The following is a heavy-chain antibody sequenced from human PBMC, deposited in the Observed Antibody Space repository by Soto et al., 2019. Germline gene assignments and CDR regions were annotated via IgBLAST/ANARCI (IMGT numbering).Heavy chain of an antibody. D-gene: IGHD1-1*01. CDR3: AKDNAGGNYYYYYMDF. CDR1: GFTFDDYA. Sequence: EVQLVASGGGLVQPGRSLRLSCAASGFTFDDYAMHWVRQAPGKGLECDSGISWNSGSIGYAASVKGRFTISRDNAKNALYLQMYSLRAEDTALYYCAKDNAGGNYYYYYMDFWGKGTTVTVSS. V-gene: IGHV3-9*01. J-gene: IGHJ6*03. CDR2: ISWNSGSI.